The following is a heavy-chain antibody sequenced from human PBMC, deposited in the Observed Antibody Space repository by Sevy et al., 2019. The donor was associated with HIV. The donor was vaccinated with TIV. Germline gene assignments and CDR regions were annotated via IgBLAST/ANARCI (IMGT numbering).Heavy chain of an antibody. CDR3: GRGRATNTGSYFFDH. D-gene: IGHD2-8*02. Sequence: ASVKVSCKASGYRFTSYHITWVRQAPGQGLEWMGWIAGYNDDTNYAQNFQGRVSMATDTSKSTAYMELRSLTSDDTAVYYCGRGRATNTGSYFFDHWAQGTLVTVPQ. V-gene: IGHV1-18*01. CDR2: IAGYNDDT. CDR1: GYRFTSYH. J-gene: IGHJ4*02.